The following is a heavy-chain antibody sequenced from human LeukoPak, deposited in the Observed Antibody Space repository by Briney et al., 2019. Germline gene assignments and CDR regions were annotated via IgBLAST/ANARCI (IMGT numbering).Heavy chain of an antibody. CDR2: IFYIGST. CDR1: GGSISSYY. V-gene: IGHV4-59*01. J-gene: IGHJ4*02. Sequence: PSETLSLTCTVSGGSISSYYWSWIRQSPGKGLEWIGYIFYIGSTNYNPSLKSRVTISVDTSKNQFSLKLSSVTAADTAVYYCARRGVRGYFDYWGQGTLVTVSS. CDR3: ARRGVRGYFDY. D-gene: IGHD2-8*01.